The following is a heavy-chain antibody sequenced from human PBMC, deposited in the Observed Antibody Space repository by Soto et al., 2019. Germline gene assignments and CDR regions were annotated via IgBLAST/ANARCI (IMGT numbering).Heavy chain of an antibody. Sequence: GASVKVSCKASGYTFTSYAMHWVRQAPGQRLEWMGWINAGNGNTKYSQKFQGRVTITRDTSASTAYMELSSLRSEDTAVYYCAREGSCWPVGSGYYFVFPGQGILVTVFS. J-gene: IGHJ4*02. V-gene: IGHV1-3*01. CDR1: GYTFTSYA. CDR2: INAGNGNT. CDR3: AREGSCWPVGSGYYFVF. D-gene: IGHD6-13*01.